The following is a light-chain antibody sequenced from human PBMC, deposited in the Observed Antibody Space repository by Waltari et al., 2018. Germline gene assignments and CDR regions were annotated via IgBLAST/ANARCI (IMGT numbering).Light chain of an antibody. CDR3: HSRDSNGDVL. V-gene: IGLV3-19*01. Sequence: SSELTQDPAVSVALGQTVRITCQGDSLRTYYVSWFQQKAGQAPTLVIYGNNNRPSGIPDRFSASTSGSRASLTIIGAQAEDEADYYCHSRDSNGDVLIGGGTKVTVV. CDR1: SLRTYY. J-gene: IGLJ2*01. CDR2: GNN.